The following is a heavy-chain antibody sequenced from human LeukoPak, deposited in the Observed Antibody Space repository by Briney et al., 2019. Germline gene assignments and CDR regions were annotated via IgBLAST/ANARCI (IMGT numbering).Heavy chain of an antibody. V-gene: IGHV1-69*13. D-gene: IGHD3-3*01. J-gene: IGHJ4*02. Sequence: ASVKVSCKASGGTFSSYAISWVRQAPGQGLGWMGGIIPIFGTAKHAQKFQGRVTISADESTSTAYMELSSLRSEDTAVYYCARGAGLRFLEWLFYFDYWGQGTLVTVSS. CDR1: GGTFSSYA. CDR2: IIPIFGTA. CDR3: ARGAGLRFLEWLFYFDY.